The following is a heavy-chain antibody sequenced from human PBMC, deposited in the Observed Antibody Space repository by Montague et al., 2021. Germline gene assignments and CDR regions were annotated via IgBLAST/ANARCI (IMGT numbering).Heavy chain of an antibody. CDR3: ARERDRYYYMDI. Sequence: SETLSLTCTVSRSLINSDYYWGWIRQPPGEGLEWMGSGSHCGSTDYNPSLKSRVTISVDTSNNHFSLKLISVTAADTAMYYCARERDRYYYMDIWGKGTTVTVSS. V-gene: IGHV4-38-2*02. CDR2: GSHCGST. CDR1: RSLINSDYY. J-gene: IGHJ6*03.